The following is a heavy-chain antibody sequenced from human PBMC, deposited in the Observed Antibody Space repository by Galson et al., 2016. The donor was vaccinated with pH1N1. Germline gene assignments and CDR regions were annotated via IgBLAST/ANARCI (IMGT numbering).Heavy chain of an antibody. V-gene: IGHV1-58*02. CDR2: IVVDRGDT. Sequence: SVKVSCKASGFTFQTSAMQWVRRARGQDFEWIGWIVVDRGDTKYAQKFQERVTISRDTSTGTAYMELRSLTFEDTAVYYCASTTDTRMDVWGKGTTVTVSS. CDR1: GFTFQTSA. D-gene: IGHD1-1*01. CDR3: ASTTDTRMDV. J-gene: IGHJ6*04.